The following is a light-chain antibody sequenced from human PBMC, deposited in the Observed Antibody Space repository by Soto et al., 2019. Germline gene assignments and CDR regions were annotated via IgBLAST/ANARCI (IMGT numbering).Light chain of an antibody. CDR3: AAWDDSLSGWV. V-gene: IGLV1-44*01. Sequence: QAVVTQPPSASGTPGQRVTISCSGSSSNIGSNTVNWYQQLPGTAPKLLIYTNNQRPSGVPDRFSGSKSATSASLAIGGLRSEDEADYYCAAWDDSLSGWVFGGGTKLTVL. CDR2: TNN. CDR1: SSNIGSNT. J-gene: IGLJ3*02.